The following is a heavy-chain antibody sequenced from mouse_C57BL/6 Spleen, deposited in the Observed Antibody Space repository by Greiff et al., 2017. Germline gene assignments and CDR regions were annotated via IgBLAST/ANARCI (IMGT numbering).Heavy chain of an antibody. CDR2: IDPSDSYT. CDR3: ARGDYYGSRRYFDY. D-gene: IGHD1-1*01. CDR1: GYTFTSYW. V-gene: IGHV1-50*01. Sequence: VQLQQPGAELVKPGASVKLSCKASGYTFTSYWMQWVKQRPGQGLEWIGEIDPSDSYTNYNQKFKGKATLTVDTSSSTAYMQLSSLTSEDSAVYYCARGDYYGSRRYFDYWGQGTTLTVSS. J-gene: IGHJ2*01.